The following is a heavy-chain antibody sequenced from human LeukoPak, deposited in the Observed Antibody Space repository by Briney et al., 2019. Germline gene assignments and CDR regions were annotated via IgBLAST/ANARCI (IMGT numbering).Heavy chain of an antibody. J-gene: IGHJ3*02. V-gene: IGHV4-34*01. CDR3: ARDSWLDAFDI. CDR2: INHSGST. CDR1: GGPFSGYF. Sequence: SETLSLTCAVSGGPFSGYFWSWIRQSSGKGLEWIGEINHSGSTNYNPSLKSRVTISVDTSKNQFSLKLSSVTAADTAVYYCARDSWLDAFDIWGQGTMVTVSS. D-gene: IGHD3-22*01.